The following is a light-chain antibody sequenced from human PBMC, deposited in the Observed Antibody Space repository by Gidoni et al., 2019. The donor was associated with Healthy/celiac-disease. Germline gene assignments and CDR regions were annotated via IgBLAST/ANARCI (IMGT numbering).Light chain of an antibody. CDR1: NIGSKR. CDR2: DDS. CDR3: QVWDSSSDHRV. J-gene: IGLJ2*01. Sequence: SYVLPQPPSVSVAPGQTARITCGGNNIGSKRVHWYQQKPGQAPVLVVYDDSDRPSGIPERFSGSNSGNTATLTISRVEAGDEADYYCQVWDSSSDHRVFGGGTKLTVL. V-gene: IGLV3-21*02.